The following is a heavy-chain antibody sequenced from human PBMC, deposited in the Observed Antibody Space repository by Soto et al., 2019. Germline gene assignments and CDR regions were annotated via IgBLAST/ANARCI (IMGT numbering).Heavy chain of an antibody. J-gene: IGHJ6*02. CDR2: VHPNSGGT. Sequence: QVHLVQSGAEVKQPGASAKVSCKASGYTFSVYHMHWVRQAPGQGLEWMGWVHPNSGGTNYAQSFEGRVTMTRDTSINTAYMELSRLPSDDTAVYYCAKELQRGMDVWGQGTTVTVSS. CDR3: AKELQRGMDV. V-gene: IGHV1-2*02. CDR1: GYTFSVYH. D-gene: IGHD4-4*01.